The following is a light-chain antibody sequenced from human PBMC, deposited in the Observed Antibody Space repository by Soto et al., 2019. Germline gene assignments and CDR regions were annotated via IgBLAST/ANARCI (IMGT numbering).Light chain of an antibody. CDR1: SSNIGSNY. V-gene: IGLV1-47*02. CDR2: SGN. J-gene: IGLJ1*01. Sequence: QSALTQPPSASGTPGQRVTISCSGSSSNIGSNYVHWYQQLPGTAPKLPIYSGNQRPSGVPDRFSGSESGTSASLAISGLRSEDEGDYYCAAWDNSLSGRYVFGTGTKVT. CDR3: AAWDNSLSGRYV.